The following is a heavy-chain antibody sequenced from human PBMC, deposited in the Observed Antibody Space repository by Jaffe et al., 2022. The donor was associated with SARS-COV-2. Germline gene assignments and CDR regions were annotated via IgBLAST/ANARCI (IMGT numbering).Heavy chain of an antibody. CDR3: ARGLHSSGYYEDAFDI. CDR2: MNPNSGNT. CDR1: GYTFTSYD. V-gene: IGHV1-8*01. J-gene: IGHJ3*02. D-gene: IGHD3-22*01. Sequence: QVQLVQSGAEVKKPGASVKVSCKASGYTFTSYDINWVRQATGQGLEWMGWMNPNSGNTGYAQKFQGRVTMTRNTSISTAYMELSSLKSEDAGVYYCARGLHSSGYYEDAFDIWGHGTMVTVSS.